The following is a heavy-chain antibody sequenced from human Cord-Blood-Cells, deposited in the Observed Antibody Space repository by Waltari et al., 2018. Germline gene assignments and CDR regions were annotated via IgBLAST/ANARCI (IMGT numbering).Heavy chain of an antibody. CDR1: GYTFTGYY. CDR2: INPNSGGT. V-gene: IGHV1-2*02. Sequence: QVQLVQSGAEVKKPGASVKVSCKASGYTFTGYYMHWVRQAPGQGLEWMGWINPNSGGTNYAQKCQGRVTMTRDTSISTAYMELSRLRSDDTAVYYCARDLSSSSWYWFDPWGQGTLVTVSS. CDR3: ARDLSSSSWYWFDP. D-gene: IGHD6-13*01. J-gene: IGHJ5*02.